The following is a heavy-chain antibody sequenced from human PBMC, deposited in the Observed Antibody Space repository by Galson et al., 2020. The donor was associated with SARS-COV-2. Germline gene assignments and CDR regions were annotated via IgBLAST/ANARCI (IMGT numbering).Heavy chain of an antibody. V-gene: IGHV1-58*01. CDR1: GFTFTSSA. CDR2: IVVGSGNT. CDR3: AAGEVRGQINPGYYYYGMDV. J-gene: IGHJ6*02. Sequence: SVKVSCKASGFTFTSSAVQWVRQARGQRLEWIGWIVVGSGNTNYAQKFQERVTITRDMSTSTAYMELSSLRSEDTAVYYCAAGEVRGQINPGYYYYGMDVWGQGTTVTVSS. D-gene: IGHD3-10*01.